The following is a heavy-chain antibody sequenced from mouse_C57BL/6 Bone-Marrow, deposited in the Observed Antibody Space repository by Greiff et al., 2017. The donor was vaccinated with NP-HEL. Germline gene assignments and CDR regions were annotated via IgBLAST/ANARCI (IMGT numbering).Heavy chain of an antibody. CDR1: GYAFSSSW. D-gene: IGHD2-3*01. V-gene: IGHV1-82*01. J-gene: IGHJ3*01. Sequence: QVQLKESGPELVKPGASVKISCKASGYAFSSSWMNWVKQRPGKGLEWIGRIYPGDGDTNYNGKFKGKATLTAAKSSSTAYMQLSGLTSENSAVYFCAPEWMGDYWGQGTLVTVSA. CDR2: IYPGDGDT. CDR3: APEWMGDY.